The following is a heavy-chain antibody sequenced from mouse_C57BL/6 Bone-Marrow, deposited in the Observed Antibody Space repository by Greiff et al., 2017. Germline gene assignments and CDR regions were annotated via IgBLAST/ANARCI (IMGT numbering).Heavy chain of an antibody. CDR1: GYTFTSYG. Sequence: VQLQQSGAELARPGASVKLSCKASGYTFTSYGISWVKQSTGQGLEWIGEIYPRSGNTYYNEKFKGKATLTADKSSSTAYMELRSLTSEDSAVYFCARCGVLSTTVVAPPFAYWGQGTLVTVSA. CDR2: IYPRSGNT. D-gene: IGHD1-1*01. CDR3: ARCGVLSTTVVAPPFAY. J-gene: IGHJ3*01. V-gene: IGHV1-81*01.